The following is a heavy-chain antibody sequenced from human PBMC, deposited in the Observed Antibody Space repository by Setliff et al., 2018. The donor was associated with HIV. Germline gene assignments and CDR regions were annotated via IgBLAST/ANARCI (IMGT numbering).Heavy chain of an antibody. CDR2: IKEDGSET. CDR3: AKEGEWQRSRGYMDV. CDR1: GFTFSNFW. V-gene: IGHV3-7*03. D-gene: IGHD5-12*01. Sequence: PGGSLRLSCATSGFTFSNFWMTWVRQAPGKGLEWVANIKEDGSETFYVDSVKGRFTMSRDNAKNMLYLQMNGLRVEDTAVYYCAKEGEWQRSRGYMDVWGKGTTVTVSS. J-gene: IGHJ6*03.